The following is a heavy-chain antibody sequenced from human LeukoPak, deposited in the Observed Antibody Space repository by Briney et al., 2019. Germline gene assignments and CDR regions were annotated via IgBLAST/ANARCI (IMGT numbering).Heavy chain of an antibody. CDR2: LVYTGGTP. J-gene: IGHJ4*02. Sequence: GGSLRLSCAASGFTFSSYSMGWVRQAPGEGLECVSSLVYTGGTPYYADSVKGRFTISRDNSKNTLFLQMNSLRVEDTAIYYCVRQRGSCIEGTCYFDNWGQGTLVTVSS. CDR1: GFTFSSYS. CDR3: VRQRGSCIEGTCYFDN. D-gene: IGHD2-15*01. V-gene: IGHV3-23*01.